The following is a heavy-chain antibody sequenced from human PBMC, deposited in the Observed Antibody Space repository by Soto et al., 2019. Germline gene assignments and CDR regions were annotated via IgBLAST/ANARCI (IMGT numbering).Heavy chain of an antibody. V-gene: IGHV4-34*01. J-gene: IGHJ2*01. Sequence: PSETLSLTCAVYGGSFSGYYWSWIRQPPGKGLEWIGEINHSGSTNYNPSLKSRVTISVDTSKNQFSLKLSSVTAADTAVYYCARGRSGYYLYWYFDLWGRGTLVTVS. CDR3: ARGRSGYYLYWYFDL. D-gene: IGHD3-22*01. CDR1: GGSFSGYY. CDR2: INHSGST.